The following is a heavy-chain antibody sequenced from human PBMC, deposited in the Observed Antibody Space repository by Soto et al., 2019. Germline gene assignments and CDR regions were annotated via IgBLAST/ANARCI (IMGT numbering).Heavy chain of an antibody. V-gene: IGHV1-69*13. CDR2: IIPIFGTA. J-gene: IGHJ4*02. Sequence: SVKVSCKASGGTFSSYAISWVRQAPGQGLEWMGGIIPIFGTANYAQKFQGRVTITADESTSTAYMELSSLRSEDTAVYYCARGPSDSSGYSYYFDYWGQGTLVTVSS. CDR3: ARGPSDSSGYSYYFDY. D-gene: IGHD3-22*01. CDR1: GGTFSSYA.